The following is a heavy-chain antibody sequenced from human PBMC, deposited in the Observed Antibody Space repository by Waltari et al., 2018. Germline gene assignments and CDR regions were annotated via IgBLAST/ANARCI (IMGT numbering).Heavy chain of an antibody. V-gene: IGHV3-15*01. CDR3: TTDEGFGELLWYYFDY. CDR2: IKSKTDGGTT. Sequence: EVQLVESGGGLVKPGVSLRLSCAASGFTFRTAWLSWVRHAPGTGLEWVGRIKSKTDGGTTDYAAPVKGRFTISRDDSKNTLYLQMNSLKTEDTAVYYCTTDEGFGELLWYYFDYWGQGTLVTVSS. D-gene: IGHD3-10*01. J-gene: IGHJ4*02. CDR1: GFTFRTAW.